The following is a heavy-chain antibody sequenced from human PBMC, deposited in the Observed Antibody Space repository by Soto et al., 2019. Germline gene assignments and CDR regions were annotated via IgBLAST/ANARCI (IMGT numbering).Heavy chain of an antibody. CDR1: GFTFSSYE. J-gene: IGHJ2*01. V-gene: IGHV3-48*03. Sequence: GGSLRLSCAASGFTFSSYEMNWVRQAPGKGLEWVSYISSSGSTIYYADSVKGRFTISRDNAMNSLYLQMNSLRAEDTAVYYCARPDGIAARPALGWYFDLWGRGTLVTVSS. CDR2: ISSSGSTI. CDR3: ARPDGIAARPALGWYFDL. D-gene: IGHD6-6*01.